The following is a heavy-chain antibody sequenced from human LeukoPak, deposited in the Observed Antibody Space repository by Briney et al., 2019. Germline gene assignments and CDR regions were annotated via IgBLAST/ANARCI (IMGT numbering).Heavy chain of an antibody. J-gene: IGHJ4*02. CDR3: ARGFHQYCSSSACYGPSDY. CDR1: GGSFRGHF. D-gene: IGHD2-2*01. V-gene: IGHV4-34*01. CDR2: INHNGNT. Sequence: PSETLSLTCAVYGGSFRGHFCSWLRQPPGKGLEWIGEINHNGNTNYNPSLKSRVTISVDTSKNQFSLKLSSVTAADTAVYYCARGFHQYCSSSACYGPSDYWGQGTLVTVSS.